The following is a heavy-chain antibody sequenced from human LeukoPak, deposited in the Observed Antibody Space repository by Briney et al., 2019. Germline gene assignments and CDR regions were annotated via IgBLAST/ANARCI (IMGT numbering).Heavy chain of an antibody. CDR2: ISGSGGSA. CDR3: AKAYGSGSRYYFDY. Sequence: GGSLRLSCAASGFTFSSYAMSWVRQAPGKGLEWVSAISGSGGSAYYADSVKGRFTISRDNSKNTLYLQMISLRAEDTAVYFCAKAYGSGSRYYFDYWGQGTLVTVSS. J-gene: IGHJ4*02. D-gene: IGHD3-10*01. V-gene: IGHV3-23*01. CDR1: GFTFSSYA.